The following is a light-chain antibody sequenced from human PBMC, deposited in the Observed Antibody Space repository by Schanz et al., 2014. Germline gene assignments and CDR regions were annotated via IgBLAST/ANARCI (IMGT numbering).Light chain of an antibody. Sequence: EIVLTQSPATLSLSPGERATLSCRANQSVSYYLAWYQQRPGQAPRLLLYDGSNRATGIPARFSGSGSGTEFTLTISSLQPDDFATYYCQQYNTWSTFGQGTKLEIK. J-gene: IGKJ2*01. CDR1: QSVSYY. CDR2: DGS. V-gene: IGKV3-11*01. CDR3: QQYNTWST.